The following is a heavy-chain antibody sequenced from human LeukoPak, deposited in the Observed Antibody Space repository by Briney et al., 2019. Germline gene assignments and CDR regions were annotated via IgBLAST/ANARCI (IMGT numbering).Heavy chain of an antibody. J-gene: IGHJ6*03. D-gene: IGHD6-13*01. CDR2: INSDGSST. CDR1: GFTFSSYS. CDR3: ARVVISWSPHYYYMDV. Sequence: GGSLRLSCAASGFTFSSYSMNWVRQAPGKGLVWVSRINSDGSSTSYADSVKGRFTISRDNAKNSLYLQMNSLRAEDTAVYYCARVVISWSPHYYYMDVWGKGTTVTVSS. V-gene: IGHV3-74*01.